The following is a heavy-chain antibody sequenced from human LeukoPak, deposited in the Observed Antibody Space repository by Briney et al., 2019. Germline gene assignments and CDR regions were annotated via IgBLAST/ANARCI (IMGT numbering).Heavy chain of an antibody. D-gene: IGHD1-1*01. V-gene: IGHV4-4*02. CDR3: ARGGTGALDM. J-gene: IGHJ3*02. CDR2: IYHSGST. CDR1: GGSISSDNW. Sequence: SETLSLTCAVSGGSISSDNWWTWVRQPPGKGLEWIGEIYHSGSTNYNPSLKSRVTMSVAKSTNQFSLKLNSVTAADTAVYYCARGGTGALDMWGQGTMVTVSS.